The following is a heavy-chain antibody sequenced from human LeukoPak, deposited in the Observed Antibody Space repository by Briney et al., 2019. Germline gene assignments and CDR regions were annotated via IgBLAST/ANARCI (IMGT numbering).Heavy chain of an antibody. J-gene: IGHJ4*02. CDR1: GFTFSSNG. CDR2: IRNDGSNK. Sequence: GGSLRLSCVASGFTFSSNGMHWVRQAPGKGLEWVAFIRNDGSNKYYADSVKGRFTISRDNSKNTLYLQMNSLRAEDTAVYYCARVGGHWGQGTLVTVSS. V-gene: IGHV3-30*02. D-gene: IGHD3-10*01. CDR3: ARVGGH.